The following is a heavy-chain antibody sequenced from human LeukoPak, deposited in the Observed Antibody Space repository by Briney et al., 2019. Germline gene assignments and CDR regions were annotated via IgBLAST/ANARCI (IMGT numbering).Heavy chain of an antibody. CDR2: INPNSGGT. Sequence: GASVKVSCKASGYTFTGYYMHWVRQAPGQGLEWMGRINPNSGGTNYAQKFQGRVTMTRDTSISTAYMELSRLRSDDTAVYYCARERKVQAGWFDPWGQGTLVTVSS. CDR3: ARERKVQAGWFDP. V-gene: IGHV1-2*06. J-gene: IGHJ5*02. D-gene: IGHD1-14*01. CDR1: GYTFTGYY.